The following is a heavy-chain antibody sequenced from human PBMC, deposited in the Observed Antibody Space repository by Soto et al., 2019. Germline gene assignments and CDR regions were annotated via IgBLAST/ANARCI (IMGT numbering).Heavy chain of an antibody. V-gene: IGHV4-39*01. CDR3: ARLPDFWSGYSQIYYYGMDV. CDR1: GGSIRSGSYY. D-gene: IGHD3-3*01. Sequence: SETLSLTCIVSGGSIRSGSYYWGWIRQPPGKGLEWIGSIYYSGSTYYNPSLKSRVTISVDTSKNQFSLKLSSVTAADTAVYYCARLPDFWSGYSQIYYYGMDVWGQGTTVTVSS. CDR2: IYYSGST. J-gene: IGHJ6*02.